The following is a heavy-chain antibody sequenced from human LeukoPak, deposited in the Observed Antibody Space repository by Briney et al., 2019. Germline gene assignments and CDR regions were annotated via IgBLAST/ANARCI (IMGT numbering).Heavy chain of an antibody. CDR3: ARSGFAWGGRDFDY. CDR1: GFTFSSYS. Sequence: GGSPRLSCAASGFTFSSYSMNWVRQAPGKGLEWVSSISSSSSYIYYADSVKGRFTISRDNAKNSLYLQMNSLRAEDTAVYYCARSGFAWGGRDFDYWGQGTLVTVSS. D-gene: IGHD3-16*01. CDR2: ISSSSSYI. J-gene: IGHJ4*02. V-gene: IGHV3-21*01.